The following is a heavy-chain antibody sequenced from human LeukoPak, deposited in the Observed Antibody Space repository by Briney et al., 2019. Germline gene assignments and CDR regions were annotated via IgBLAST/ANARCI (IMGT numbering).Heavy chain of an antibody. D-gene: IGHD5-18*01. J-gene: IGHJ6*02. V-gene: IGHV1-69*04. CDR1: GCTFSSYA. Sequence: ASVKVSCKASGCTFSSYAISWVRQAPGQGLEWMGRIIPILGIANYAQKFQGRVTITADKSTSTAYMELSSLRSEDTAVYYCARDPPSRIQLWLPVYYYYGMDVWGQGTTVTVSS. CDR3: ARDPPSRIQLWLPVYYYYGMDV. CDR2: IIPILGIA.